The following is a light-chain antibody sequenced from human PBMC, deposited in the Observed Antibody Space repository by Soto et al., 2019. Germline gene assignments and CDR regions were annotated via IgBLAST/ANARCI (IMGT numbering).Light chain of an antibody. V-gene: IGKV3-15*01. CDR1: QSVSSK. J-gene: IGKJ4*01. Sequence: EIVMTQYPATLSVSPGERATLSCRASQSVSSKLAWYQQKPCQAPRLLIYGASTRATGIPAKFSGSGSGTEFTLTISSLQSENFAVYYCQQCNNWPPTFGGGTRLEIK. CDR2: GAS. CDR3: QQCNNWPPT.